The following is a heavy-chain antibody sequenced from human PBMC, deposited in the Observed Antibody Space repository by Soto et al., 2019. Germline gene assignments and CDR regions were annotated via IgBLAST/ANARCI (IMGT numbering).Heavy chain of an antibody. CDR3: ATDPYHYASSGYPSYFDS. CDR1: GGTVSSYA. J-gene: IGHJ4*02. Sequence: SVKVSCKASGGTVSSYAISWVRQAPGQGLEWMGGSIHILGTANYAQKFQRRVTITADTSTSPAYMELSSLRSEHTAAYYCATDPYHYASSGYPSYFDSWGKGTLVTVSS. D-gene: IGHD3-22*01. V-gene: IGHV1-69*06. CDR2: SIHILGTA.